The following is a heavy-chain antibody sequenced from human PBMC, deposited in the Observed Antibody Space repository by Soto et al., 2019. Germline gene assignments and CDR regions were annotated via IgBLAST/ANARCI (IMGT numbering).Heavy chain of an antibody. CDR1: GFTFSSYS. J-gene: IGHJ6*02. Sequence: GGSLRLSCAASGFTFSSYSMNWVRQAPGKGLEWVSSISSSSSYIYYADSVKGRFTISRDNAKNSLYLQMNSLRAEDTAVYYCAKRYGSGSYRDFNSYYGMDIWGQGTSVTVS. V-gene: IGHV3-21*01. D-gene: IGHD3-10*01. CDR2: ISSSSSYI. CDR3: AKRYGSGSYRDFNSYYGMDI.